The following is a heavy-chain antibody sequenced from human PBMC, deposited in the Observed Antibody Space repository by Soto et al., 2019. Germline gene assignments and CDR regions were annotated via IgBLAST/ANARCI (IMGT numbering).Heavy chain of an antibody. Sequence: SETLSLTCSVSGASLSSGNYYWSWIRQPPGKGLEWIGYIDYSGNTFHNPSLKSRVTMSVDTSKNQFSLRLDSVTAADTAVYYCARYCSSTSCLNFDTWGQGALVTVSS. V-gene: IGHV4-30-4*01. CDR1: GASLSSGNYY. J-gene: IGHJ4*02. D-gene: IGHD2-2*01. CDR3: ARYCSSTSCLNFDT. CDR2: IDYSGNT.